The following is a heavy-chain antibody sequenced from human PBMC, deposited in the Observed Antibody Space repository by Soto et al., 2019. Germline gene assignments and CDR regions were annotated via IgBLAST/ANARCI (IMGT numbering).Heavy chain of an antibody. V-gene: IGHV3-30-3*01. CDR2: ISYDGSNN. J-gene: IGHJ5*02. CDR1: GFTFSSYA. CDR3: ASSALDYDVWTCLVGLVGP. D-gene: IGHD3-3*01. Sequence: GGSLRLSCAASGFTFSSYAMHWVRQAPGKGLEWVAVISYDGSNNYYADSVKGRFTISRDNSKNTLYLQMNSLRAEDTAVYYCASSALDYDVWTCLVGLVGPWGQGTLVTVS.